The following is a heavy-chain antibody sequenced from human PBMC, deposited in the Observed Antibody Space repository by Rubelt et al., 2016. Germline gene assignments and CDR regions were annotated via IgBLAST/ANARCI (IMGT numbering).Heavy chain of an antibody. CDR2: INTGKGST. V-gene: IGHV1-3*04. D-gene: IGHD2-2*01. CDR3: ARERDIVVVPAAIRALY. Sequence: QVQLVQSGAEVKKPGASVKVSCKASGYTFTSSAIHWVRQAPGQRLERMGWINTGKGSTKYSQNVKGRVTITRDTPARTAYMELSSLRSEDTAVYYCARERDIVVVPAAIRALYWGQGTLVTVSS. J-gene: IGHJ4*02. CDR1: GYTFTSSA.